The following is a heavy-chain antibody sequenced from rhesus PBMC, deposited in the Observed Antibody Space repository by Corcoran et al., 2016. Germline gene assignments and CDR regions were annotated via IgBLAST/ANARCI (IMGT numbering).Heavy chain of an antibody. Sequence: QVQLQESGPGLVKPSETLSLTCAVSGGSISGYYWHWIRQPPGQGLAWIGYIGGSRGSTYYNPSLKRRVTISTDTSKNQFSLKLSSVTAADTAVYYCARGCGDYFSCGLDSWGQGVVVTVSS. CDR1: GGSISGYY. D-gene: IGHD4-35*01. CDR3: ARGCGDYFSCGLDS. CDR2: IGGSRGST. V-gene: IGHV4-165*02. J-gene: IGHJ6*01.